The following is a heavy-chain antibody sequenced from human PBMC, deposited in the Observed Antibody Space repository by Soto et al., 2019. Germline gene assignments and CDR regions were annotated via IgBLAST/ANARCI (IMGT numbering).Heavy chain of an antibody. Sequence: ASVKVSCKASGYTFTGYYVHWVREAPGQGLEWMGWINPETGGTSYAQKFQGRVTLSRDTSINTAYLELSRLRFDDAAVYFCARERYQVISDGRDGWCQGNTGTVS. CDR3: ARERYQVISDGRDG. D-gene: IGHD2-2*01. CDR1: GYTFTGYY. V-gene: IGHV1-2*02. J-gene: IGHJ6*02. CDR2: INPETGGT.